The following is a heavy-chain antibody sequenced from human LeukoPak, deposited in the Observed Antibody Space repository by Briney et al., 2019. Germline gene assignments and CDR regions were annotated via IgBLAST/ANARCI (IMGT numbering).Heavy chain of an antibody. CDR2: IKQDGSEK. J-gene: IGHJ4*02. D-gene: IGHD3-22*01. CDR1: GFTFSSYW. CDR3: AREATMIVVGPQYYFDY. Sequence: GGSLRLSCAASGFTFSSYWMSWVRQAPGKGLEWVANIKQDGSEKYYVDSVKGRFTISRDNAKNSLYLQMNSLRAEDTAVYYCAREATMIVVGPQYYFDYWGQGTLVTVSS. V-gene: IGHV3-7*01.